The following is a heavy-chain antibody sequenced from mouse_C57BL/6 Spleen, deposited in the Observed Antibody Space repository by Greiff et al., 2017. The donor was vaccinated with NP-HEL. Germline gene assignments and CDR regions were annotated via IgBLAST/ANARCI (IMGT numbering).Heavy chain of an antibody. Sequence: EVQLVESVAELVRPGASVKLSCTASGFNIKNTYMHWVQQRPEQGLEWIGRIDPANGNTKYAPKFQGKATITAATSSNTAYLQLSSLTSEDTAIYYCCSYDCYYGAMDYWGQGTSVTVSS. CDR2: IDPANGNT. CDR1: GFNIKNTY. D-gene: IGHD2-3*01. V-gene: IGHV14-3*01. J-gene: IGHJ4*01. CDR3: CSYDCYYGAMDY.